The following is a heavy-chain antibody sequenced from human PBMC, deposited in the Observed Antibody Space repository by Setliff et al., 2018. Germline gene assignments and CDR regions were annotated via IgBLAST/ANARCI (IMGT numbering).Heavy chain of an antibody. V-gene: IGHV4-39*01. CDR1: GGPINSDRYY. CDR3: ARHVGIRGRGYNYYYYYMDV. CDR2: MYSSGST. D-gene: IGHD3-10*01. Sequence: SETSLTCTVSGGPINSDRYYWGWIRQPPGKGLEWIGSMYSSGSTYYNPSLKSRVTMSVDMSRNQFSLKLSSVTAADTAVYSCARHVGIRGRGYNYYYYYMDVWGKGTTVTVSS. J-gene: IGHJ6*03.